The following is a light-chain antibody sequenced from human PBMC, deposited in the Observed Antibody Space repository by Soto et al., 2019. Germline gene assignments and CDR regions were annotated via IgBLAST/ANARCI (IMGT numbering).Light chain of an antibody. Sequence: DIQLTQSPSFLSASVGSRVNITCRASQGINIFLAWFQQKPGKAPNLLISAASTLQSGVPSRFSGSGSETEFTLTITSMQPEDSATYYCQQRNSYPRTFGQGTKVDIK. J-gene: IGKJ2*01. CDR3: QQRNSYPRT. V-gene: IGKV1-9*01. CDR1: QGINIF. CDR2: AAS.